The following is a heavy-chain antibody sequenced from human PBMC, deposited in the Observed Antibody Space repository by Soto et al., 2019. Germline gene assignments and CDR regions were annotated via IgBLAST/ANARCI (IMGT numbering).Heavy chain of an antibody. D-gene: IGHD5-12*01. Sequence: GGSLRLSCAASGFTFSSYAMSWVRQAPGKGLEWVSAISGSGGSTYYADSVKGRFTISRDNSKNTLYLQMNSLRAEDTAVYYCEKDVGGYDWGNWFDPWGQGTLVTVS. CDR2: ISGSGGST. V-gene: IGHV3-23*01. J-gene: IGHJ5*02. CDR1: GFTFSSYA. CDR3: EKDVGGYDWGNWFDP.